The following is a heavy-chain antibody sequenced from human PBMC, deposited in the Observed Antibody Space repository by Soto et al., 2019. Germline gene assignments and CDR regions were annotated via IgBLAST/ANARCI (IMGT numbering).Heavy chain of an antibody. CDR1: GGTFSSYT. D-gene: IGHD6-13*01. CDR2: IIPLFGTT. J-gene: IGHJ4*02. V-gene: IGHV1-69*13. CDR3: ARDSIAAAGTDY. Sequence: VASVKVSCKASGGTFSSYTIAWVRQAPGQGLEWMGEIIPLFGTTNYVEKFQGRLTITADASTSTAYMELSSLRSEDTAMYYCARDSIAAAGTDYWGQGTLVT.